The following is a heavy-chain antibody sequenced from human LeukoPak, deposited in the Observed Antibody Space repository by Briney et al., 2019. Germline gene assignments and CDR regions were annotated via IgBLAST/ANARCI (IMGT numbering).Heavy chain of an antibody. CDR1: GGSFSGYY. Sequence: PSETLSLTCAVYGGSFSGYYWTLIRQPPGKGLEWIGEINHSGTTNYNPSLESRVTISVDTSKNQFSLKLSSVTAADTAVYFCARSEGSGSTVLHYWGQGTLVTVSS. CDR3: ARSEGSGSTVLHY. D-gene: IGHD3-10*01. CDR2: INHSGTT. J-gene: IGHJ4*02. V-gene: IGHV4-34*01.